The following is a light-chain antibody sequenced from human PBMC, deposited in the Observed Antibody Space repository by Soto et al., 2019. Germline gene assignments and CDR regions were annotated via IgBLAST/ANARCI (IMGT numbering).Light chain of an antibody. CDR2: AAS. Sequence: ALQMTQSPASLYAPVGDRVTITCRASQGIRDELGWFQQNAGKAPSLLISAASRLQSGVPSRFSGRGSGTDFTLTISSLQPEDFATYYCLRDYDYPRTFGQGTKVDIK. V-gene: IGKV1-6*01. CDR1: QGIRDE. CDR3: LRDYDYPRT. J-gene: IGKJ1*01.